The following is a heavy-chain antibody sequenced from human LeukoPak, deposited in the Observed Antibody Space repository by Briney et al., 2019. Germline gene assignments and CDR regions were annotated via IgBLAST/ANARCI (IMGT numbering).Heavy chain of an antibody. CDR2: IIPIFGTA. V-gene: IGHV1-69*05. CDR1: GGTFSSYA. CDR3: ARVTGGYSGYFPFDY. J-gene: IGHJ4*02. D-gene: IGHD5-12*01. Sequence: SVKVSCKASGGTFSSYAISWVRQAPGQGLEWMGGIIPIFGTANYAQKFQGRVTITTDESTSTAYMELSSLRSEDTAVYYCARVTGGYSGYFPFDYWGQGTPVTVSS.